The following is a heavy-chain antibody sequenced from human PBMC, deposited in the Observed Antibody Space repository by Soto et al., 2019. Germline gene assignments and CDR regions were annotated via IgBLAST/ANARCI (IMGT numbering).Heavy chain of an antibody. V-gene: IGHV4-39*01. J-gene: IGHJ6*02. CDR2: IYYSGST. Sequence: SETLSLTCTVSGGSISSSSYYWGWIRQPPGKGLEWIGSIYYSGSTYYNPSLKSRVTISVDTSKNQFSLKLSSVTAADTAVYYCARYYYGSGSYRYYYYGMDVWGQGTTVT. CDR3: ARYYYGSGSYRYYYYGMDV. CDR1: GGSISSSSYY. D-gene: IGHD3-10*01.